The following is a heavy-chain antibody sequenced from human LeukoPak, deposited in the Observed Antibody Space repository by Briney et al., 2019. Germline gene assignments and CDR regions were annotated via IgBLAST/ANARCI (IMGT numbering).Heavy chain of an antibody. CDR1: GDSIRNYY. J-gene: IGHJ4*02. CDR3: ARDRSGSSWFLDY. Sequence: NPSETLSLTCSVSGDSIRNYYWSWIRQPAGKGLEWIGRIYTSGTTDYNPSLKSRVTISVDTSKNQFSLKLSSVTAADTAVYYCARDRSGSSWFLDYWGQGTLVTVSS. D-gene: IGHD6-13*01. V-gene: IGHV4-4*07. CDR2: IYTSGTT.